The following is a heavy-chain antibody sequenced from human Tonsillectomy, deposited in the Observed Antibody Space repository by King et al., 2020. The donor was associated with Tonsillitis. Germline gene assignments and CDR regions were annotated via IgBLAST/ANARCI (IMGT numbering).Heavy chain of an antibody. CDR1: GFTFTDYA. J-gene: IGHJ4*02. D-gene: IGHD2-21*02. V-gene: IGHV3-23*04. CDR2: VSDSGDFK. Sequence: VQLVESGGGLVHPGGSLRLSCSASGFTFTDYAMSWVRQAPGKGLEWVSSVSDSGDFKYYVDSVKGRFTISRDSSRNTMYLHMSSLRAEDTAVYCCAKGGSTVLGDCLFEHWGQGTLVTVSS. CDR3: AKGGSTVLGDCLFEH.